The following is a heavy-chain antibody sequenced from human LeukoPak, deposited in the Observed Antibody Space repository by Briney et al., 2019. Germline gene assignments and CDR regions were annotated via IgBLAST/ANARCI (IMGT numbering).Heavy chain of an antibody. D-gene: IGHD6-6*01. J-gene: IGHJ4*02. CDR3: ASEEGSFPEYFDY. V-gene: IGHV3-15*01. CDR2: IKSKTDGGTT. CDR1: GFTFSNAW. Sequence: PGGSLRLSCAASGFTFSNAWMSWVRQAPGKGLEWVGRIKSKTDGGTTDYAAPVKGRFTISRDDSKNTLYLQMNSLRAEDTAVYYCASEEGSFPEYFDYWGQGTLVTVSS.